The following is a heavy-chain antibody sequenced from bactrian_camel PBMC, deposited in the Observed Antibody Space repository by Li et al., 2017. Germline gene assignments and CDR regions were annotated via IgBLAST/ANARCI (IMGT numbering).Heavy chain of an antibody. D-gene: IGHD2*01. CDR2: IDSDDIA. V-gene: IGHV3S9*01. CDR3: VVDWELPPCTVEEDTEFGY. Sequence: QVQLVESGGGSVEAGGSLRLSCAVSGYTYSRYCMGWFRQTAGKEREGISVIDSDDIATYANSVLGRFTISQDKSDHTLYLQMNSLKPEDTAMYFCVVDWELPPCTVEEDTEFGYWGQGTQVTVS. J-gene: IGHJ4*01. CDR1: GYTYSRYC.